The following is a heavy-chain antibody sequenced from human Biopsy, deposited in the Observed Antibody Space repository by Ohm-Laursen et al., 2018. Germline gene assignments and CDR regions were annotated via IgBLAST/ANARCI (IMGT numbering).Heavy chain of an antibody. CDR3: AKDKGTFNFYYYGMDV. Sequence: SLRLSCTASGFTFSNSGMHWVRQAPGKGLEWVAAISYDGSKTDYGDSVKGRLNISRDNSKNTLDLQMGSLRVEDTAVYFCAKDKGTFNFYYYGMDVWGQGTTVTVSS. CDR1: GFTFSNSG. CDR2: ISYDGSKT. J-gene: IGHJ6*02. D-gene: IGHD2/OR15-2a*01. V-gene: IGHV3-30*18.